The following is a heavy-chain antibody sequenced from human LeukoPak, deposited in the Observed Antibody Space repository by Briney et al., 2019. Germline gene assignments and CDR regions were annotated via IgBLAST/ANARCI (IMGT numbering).Heavy chain of an antibody. V-gene: IGHV1-2*02. Sequence: ASVKVSCKASGYTFTGNYMHWVRQAPGQGFEWMGWINPNTGGTYYAQRFQGRVTMTRDTSISTAYVELSSLRSDDTAVYYCVPSSSYSSTWYFDYWGQGTLVTVSS. J-gene: IGHJ4*02. CDR2: INPNTGGT. CDR3: VPSSSYSSTWYFDY. CDR1: GYTFTGNY. D-gene: IGHD6-13*01.